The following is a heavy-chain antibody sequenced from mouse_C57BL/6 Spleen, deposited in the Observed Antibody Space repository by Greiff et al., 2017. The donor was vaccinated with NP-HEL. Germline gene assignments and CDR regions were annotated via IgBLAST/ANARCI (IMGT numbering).Heavy chain of an antibody. J-gene: IGHJ4*01. D-gene: IGHD6-1*01. CDR3: VRERGASLWLDD. V-gene: IGHV10-3*01. Sequence: EVQGVESGGGLVQPKGSLKLSCAASGFTFTTYAMHWVRQAPGKGLEWVARIRRKRSNYATYYADSVKDRFTISRDDSQSMLYLQMNNLKTEDTAMYYCVRERGASLWLDDWGQGTSVTVAS. CDR2: IRRKRSNYAT. CDR1: GFTFTTYA.